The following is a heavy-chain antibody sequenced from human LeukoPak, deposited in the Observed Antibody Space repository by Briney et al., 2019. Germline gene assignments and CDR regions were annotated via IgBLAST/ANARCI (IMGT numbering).Heavy chain of an antibody. D-gene: IGHD1-1*01. CDR3: ARDRLQLQS. V-gene: IGHV4-59*01. J-gene: IGHJ5*02. CDR2: IYYTGNT. CDR1: GGSISNYY. Sequence: SEALSLTCTVSGGSISNYYWNWIRQPPGKGLEWIGYIYYTGNTNYNPSLKSRVTISVDTSKNQFSLKLSSVTAADTAVYYCARDRLQLQSWGQGTLVTVSS.